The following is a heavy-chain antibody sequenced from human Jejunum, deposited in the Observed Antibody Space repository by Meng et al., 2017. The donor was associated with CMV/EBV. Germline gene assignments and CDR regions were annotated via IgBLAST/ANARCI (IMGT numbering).Heavy chain of an antibody. D-gene: IGHD3-16*02. Sequence: FSGFSLITTGMRVSWIRQSPGKALEWLARIDWDDEKFYRTSLKTRLSISTDISKSQVVLTMTNMDPVDTATYYCVRNRGRSDLNYWGQGTLVTVSS. J-gene: IGHJ4*02. V-gene: IGHV2-70D*14. CDR2: IDWDDEK. CDR1: GFSLITTGMR. CDR3: VRNRGRSDLNY.